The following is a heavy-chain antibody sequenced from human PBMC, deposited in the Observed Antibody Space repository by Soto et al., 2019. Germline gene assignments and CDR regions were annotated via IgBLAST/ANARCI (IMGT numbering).Heavy chain of an antibody. D-gene: IGHD2-21*01. Sequence: ASVKVSCKASGGTFSSYAISWVRQAPGQGLEWMGGIIPIFGTANYAQKFQGRVTITADESTSTAYMELSSLRSEDTAVYYCARAPIRDCRGERYFLDTHDYWGYGTLITVS. CDR2: IIPIFGTA. CDR3: ARAPIRDCRGERYFLDTHDY. J-gene: IGHJ4*01. V-gene: IGHV1-69*13. CDR1: GGTFSSYA.